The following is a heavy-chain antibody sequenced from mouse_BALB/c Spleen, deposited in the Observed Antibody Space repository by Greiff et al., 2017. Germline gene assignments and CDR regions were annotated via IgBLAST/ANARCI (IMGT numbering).Heavy chain of an antibody. CDR1: GYTFSSYW. J-gene: IGHJ3*01. Sequence: QVQLKQSGAELMKPGASVKISCKATGYTFSSYWIEWVKQRPGHGLEWIGEILPGSGSTNYNEKFKGKATFTADTSSNTAYMQLSSLTSEDSAVYYCASRAWFAYWGQGTLVTVSA. CDR2: ILPGSGST. CDR3: ASRAWFAY. V-gene: IGHV1-9*01.